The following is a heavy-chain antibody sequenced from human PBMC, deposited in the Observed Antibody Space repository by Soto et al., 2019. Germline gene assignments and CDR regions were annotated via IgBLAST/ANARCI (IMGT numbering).Heavy chain of an antibody. CDR3: ARDIHPVQLERRTRWEYYYYGVDV. J-gene: IGHJ6*02. D-gene: IGHD1-1*01. Sequence: GGSLRLSCAASGFTFSSYSMNWVRQAPGKGLEWVSSISSSSSYIYYADSVKGRFTISRDNAKNSLYLQMNSLRAEDTAVYYCARDIHPVQLERRTRWEYYYYGVDVWGQGTTVTVS. V-gene: IGHV3-21*01. CDR2: ISSSSSYI. CDR1: GFTFSSYS.